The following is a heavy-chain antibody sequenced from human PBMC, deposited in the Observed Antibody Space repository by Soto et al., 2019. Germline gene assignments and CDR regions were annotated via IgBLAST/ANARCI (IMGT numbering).Heavy chain of an antibody. CDR1: GFSFSDYY. CDR3: ARDLDTLIRGGYQH. D-gene: IGHD3-10*01. V-gene: IGHV3-11*05. J-gene: IGHJ1*01. CDR2: ISSSGSYK. Sequence: QVQLVESGGGLVKPGGSLRLSCAASGFSFSDYYIHWIRQVPGKGLEWLAYISSSGSYKNYADSVKGRFIVSRDNDKTSLDLQMNSLRADDTAVYYCARDLDTLIRGGYQHWGQGTLFTVSS.